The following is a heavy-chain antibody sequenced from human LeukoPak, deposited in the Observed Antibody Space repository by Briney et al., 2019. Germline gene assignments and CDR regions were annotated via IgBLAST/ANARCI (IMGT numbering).Heavy chain of an antibody. CDR3: ARAPYCGGDCYPPGFDY. CDR1: GFTFSSYE. V-gene: IGHV3-48*03. J-gene: IGHJ4*02. Sequence: TGGSLRLSCAASGFTFSSYEMNWVRQAPGKGLEWVSYISSSGRTKFYADSVKSRFTISRDNAKNSLYLQMDSLRAGDTALYYCARAPYCGGDCYPPGFDYWGQGTLVTVSS. D-gene: IGHD2-21*02. CDR2: ISSSGRTK.